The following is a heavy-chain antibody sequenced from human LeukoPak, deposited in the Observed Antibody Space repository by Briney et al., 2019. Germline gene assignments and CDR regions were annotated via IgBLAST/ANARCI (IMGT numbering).Heavy chain of an antibody. CDR2: ISGSGGST. D-gene: IGHD3-10*01. CDR1: GFTFSSYA. V-gene: IGHV3-23*01. Sequence: GGSLRLSCAASGFTFSSYAMSWVRQALGKGLEWVSAISGSGGSTYYADSVKGRFTISRDNSKNTLYLQMNSLRAEDTAVYYCAKAPNYYGSGSYHSYYYYGMDVWGKGTTVTVSS. J-gene: IGHJ6*04. CDR3: AKAPNYYGSGSYHSYYYYGMDV.